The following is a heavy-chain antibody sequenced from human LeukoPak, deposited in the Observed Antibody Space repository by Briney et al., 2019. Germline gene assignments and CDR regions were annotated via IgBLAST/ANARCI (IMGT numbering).Heavy chain of an antibody. Sequence: PSETLSLTCTVSGGSISSYYWSWIRQPPGKGLEWIGYIYYSGSTNYNPSLKSRVTISVDTSKNQFSLKLSSVTAADTAVYYCARVGSSGWPNWFDPWGQGTLVTVSS. CDR1: GGSISSYY. D-gene: IGHD6-19*01. V-gene: IGHV4-59*01. CDR3: ARVGSSGWPNWFDP. J-gene: IGHJ5*02. CDR2: IYYSGST.